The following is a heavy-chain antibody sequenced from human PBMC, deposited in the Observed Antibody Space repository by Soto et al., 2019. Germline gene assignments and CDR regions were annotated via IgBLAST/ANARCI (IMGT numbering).Heavy chain of an antibody. V-gene: IGHV5-51*01. CDR2: IYPGDSDT. D-gene: IGHD1-1*01. Sequence: PGESLKISCKGSGYSFTSYWIGWVRQMPGKGLEWMGIIYPGDSDTRYSPSFQGQVTISADKSISTAYLQWSSLKASGTAMYYCARRLQLERRNYYGMDVWGQGTTVTVSS. CDR3: ARRLQLERRNYYGMDV. J-gene: IGHJ6*02. CDR1: GYSFTSYW.